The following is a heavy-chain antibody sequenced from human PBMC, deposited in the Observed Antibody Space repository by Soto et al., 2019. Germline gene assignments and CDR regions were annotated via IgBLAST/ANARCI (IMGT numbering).Heavy chain of an antibody. V-gene: IGHV1-69*12. CDR1: GGTFSSYA. Sequence: QVQLVQSGAEVKKPGSSVKVSCKASGGTFSSYAISWVRQAPGQGLEWMGGLIPIFGTANYAQKFQGRVTITADESTSTAYMELSSLRSEDTAVYYCARVKPHYYDSSGDYLGYFDYWGHGTLVTVSS. J-gene: IGHJ4*01. CDR2: LIPIFGTA. CDR3: ARVKPHYYDSSGDYLGYFDY. D-gene: IGHD3-22*01.